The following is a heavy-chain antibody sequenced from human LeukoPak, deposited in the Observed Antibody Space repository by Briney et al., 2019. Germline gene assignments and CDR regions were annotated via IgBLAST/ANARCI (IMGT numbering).Heavy chain of an antibody. CDR3: ARGLKYYGSGHYYYYYMDV. D-gene: IGHD3-10*01. J-gene: IGHJ6*03. CDR2: IYTSGST. V-gene: IGHV4-4*07. CDR1: GGSISSYY. Sequence: SETLSLTCTVSGGSISSYYWSWIRQPAGKGLEWIGRIYTSGSTNYNPSLKSRVTMSVDTSKNQFSLKLSSVTAADTAVYYCARGLKYYGSGHYYYYYMDVWGKGTTVTVSS.